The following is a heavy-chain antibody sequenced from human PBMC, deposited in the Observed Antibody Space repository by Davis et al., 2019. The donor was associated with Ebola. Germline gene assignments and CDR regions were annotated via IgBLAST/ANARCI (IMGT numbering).Heavy chain of an antibody. CDR2: IWYDGSNK. D-gene: IGHD4-11*01. CDR1: GFTFSSYG. J-gene: IGHJ6*02. V-gene: IGHV3-33*01. Sequence: GGSLRLSCAASGFTFSSYGMHWVRQAPGKGLEWVAVIWYDGSNKYYADSVKGRFTISRDNSKNTLYLQMNSLRAEDTAVYYCASRLNSNYRQIYYYYYGMDVWGQGTLVTVSS. CDR3: ASRLNSNYRQIYYYYYGMDV.